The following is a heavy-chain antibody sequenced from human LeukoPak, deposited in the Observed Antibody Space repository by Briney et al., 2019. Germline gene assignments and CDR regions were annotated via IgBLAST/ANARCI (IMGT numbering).Heavy chain of an antibody. V-gene: IGHV4-30-4*01. CDR1: GGSISSGDYY. CDR2: IYYSGST. D-gene: IGHD5-12*01. CDR3: ARDSGWGGYDYYYYGMDV. Sequence: SQTLSLTCTVSGGSISSGDYYWRWLRQPPGKGLEWIGYIYYSGSTYYNPSLKSRVTISVDTSKNQFSLKLSSVTAADTAVYYCARDSGWGGYDYYYYGMDVWGQGTTVTVSS. J-gene: IGHJ6*02.